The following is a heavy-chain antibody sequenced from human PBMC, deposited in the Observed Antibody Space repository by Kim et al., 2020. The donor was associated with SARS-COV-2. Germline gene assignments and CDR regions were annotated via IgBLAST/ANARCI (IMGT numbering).Heavy chain of an antibody. V-gene: IGHV1-2*02. CDR1: GYTFTGYY. CDR2: INPNSGGT. D-gene: IGHD3-9*01. J-gene: IGHJ5*02. CDR3: ARDPTQTDILTGYYIIP. Sequence: ASVKVSCKASGYTFTGYYMHWVRQAPGQGLEWMGWINPNSGGTNYAQKFQGRVTMTRDTSISTAYMELSRLRSDDTAVYYCARDPTQTDILTGYYIIPWGQGTLVTVSS.